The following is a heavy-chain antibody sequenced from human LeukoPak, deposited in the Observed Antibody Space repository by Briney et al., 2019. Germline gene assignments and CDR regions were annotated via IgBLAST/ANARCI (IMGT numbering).Heavy chain of an antibody. J-gene: IGHJ6*02. D-gene: IGHD1-7*01. Sequence: ASVKVSCKASGYTFTSYGISWVRQAPGQGLEWMGWISAYNGNTNYAQKLQGRVTMTTDTSTSTAYMELRSLRSDDTAVYYCARNYLLGNNYYYYYGMDVWGQGTTVAVSS. CDR1: GYTFTSYG. CDR2: ISAYNGNT. CDR3: ARNYLLGNNYYYYYGMDV. V-gene: IGHV1-18*01.